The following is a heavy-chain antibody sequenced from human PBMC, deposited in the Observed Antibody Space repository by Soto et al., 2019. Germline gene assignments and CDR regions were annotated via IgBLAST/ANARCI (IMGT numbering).Heavy chain of an antibody. CDR1: GGSISSYY. V-gene: IGHV4-59*08. CDR3: ARQSQQLVLGSAWFDP. Sequence: SETLSLTCTVSGGSISSYYWSWIRQPPGKGLEWIGYIYYSGSTNYNPSLKSRVTISVDTSKNQFSLKLSSVTAADTAVYYCARQSQQLVLGSAWFDPWGQGTLVTVSS. J-gene: IGHJ5*02. CDR2: IYYSGST. D-gene: IGHD6-13*01.